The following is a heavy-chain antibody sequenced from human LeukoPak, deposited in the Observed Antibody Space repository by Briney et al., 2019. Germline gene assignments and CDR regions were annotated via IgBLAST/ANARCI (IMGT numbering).Heavy chain of an antibody. V-gene: IGHV1-24*01. CDR2: FDTEDGET. J-gene: IGHJ6*02. D-gene: IGHD3-10*01. CDR3: ATDIGEDYYGMGV. CDR1: GYTLTELS. Sequence: ASVKVSCKVSGYTLTELSMHWFRKPPEKGFGWLGGFDTEDGETIYAQKFQGRDTMTEDTSTDTAYMELSSLRSEDTAVYYCATDIGEDYYGMGVWGQGTTVTVSS.